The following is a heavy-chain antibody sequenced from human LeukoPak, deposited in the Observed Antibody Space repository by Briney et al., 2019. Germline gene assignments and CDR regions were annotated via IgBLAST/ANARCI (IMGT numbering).Heavy chain of an antibody. Sequence: GGSLRLSCAVSGFRVSDYYVSWVRQAPGKGLEWVGLIRDSGEAFYADFARGRFAISRDESENTLYLQMNSLRVEDTAVYFCARGRAANQDWVEFDPWGQGTPVIVSS. D-gene: IGHD3/OR15-3a*01. CDR3: ARGRAANQDWVEFDP. CDR2: IRDSGEA. V-gene: IGHV3-66*02. J-gene: IGHJ5*02. CDR1: GFRVSDYY.